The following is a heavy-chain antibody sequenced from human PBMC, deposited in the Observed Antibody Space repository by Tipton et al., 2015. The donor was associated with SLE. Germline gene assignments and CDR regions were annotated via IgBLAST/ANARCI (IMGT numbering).Heavy chain of an antibody. D-gene: IGHD1-26*01. V-gene: IGHV4-59*11. CDR3: ARRQVGDNDAFDI. CDR1: AGSISSHY. Sequence: TLSLTYTVSAGSISSHYWSWIRQPPGKGLEWIGFIYYSGITKYNPSLESRVTISVDTSKNQFSLKLSSVTAADTAVYYCARRQVGDNDAFDIWGQGTTVTVSS. CDR2: IYYSGIT. J-gene: IGHJ3*02.